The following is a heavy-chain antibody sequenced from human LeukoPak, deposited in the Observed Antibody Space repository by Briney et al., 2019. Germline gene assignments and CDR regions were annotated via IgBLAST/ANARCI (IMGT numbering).Heavy chain of an antibody. CDR3: AKDMGLVPAATHDAFDI. CDR2: IYTSGST. J-gene: IGHJ3*02. V-gene: IGHV4-4*07. CDR1: GGSIRSDY. Sequence: PSETLSLTCTVSGGSIRSDYWTWIRQPAGKGLEWIGRIYTSGSTKYNPSLKSRVTMSVDTSKNQFSLKLNSVTAADTAVYYCAKDMGLVPAATHDAFDIWSQGTMVTVSS. D-gene: IGHD2-2*01.